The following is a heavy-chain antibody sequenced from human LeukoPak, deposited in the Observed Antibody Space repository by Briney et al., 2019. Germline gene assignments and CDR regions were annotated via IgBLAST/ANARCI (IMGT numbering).Heavy chain of an antibody. V-gene: IGHV3-21*04. D-gene: IGHD4-17*01. J-gene: IGHJ4*02. Sequence: PGGSLRLSCAASGFTFSSYSMNWVRQAPGKGLEWVSSISSSSSYIYYADSVKGRFTISRDNAKNTLYLQMNSLRAEDTAVYYCAKLGVTTPVDYWGQGTLVTVSS. CDR1: GFTFSSYS. CDR3: AKLGVTTPVDY. CDR2: ISSSSSYI.